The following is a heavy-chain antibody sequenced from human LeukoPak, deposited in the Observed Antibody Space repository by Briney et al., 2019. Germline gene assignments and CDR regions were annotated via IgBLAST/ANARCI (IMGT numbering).Heavy chain of an antibody. CDR2: ISGSAAGGGT. CDR1: GFSFSTYG. Sequence: GGSLRLSCAASGFSFSTYGMSWVRQAPGKGLDWVSAISGSAAGGGTYYADSVKGRFTIARDNSQNTLYLQMNSLRAEDTAVYYCAKALVRGPYYFDYWGQGTLVTVSS. D-gene: IGHD3-16*02. CDR3: AKALVRGPYYFDY. J-gene: IGHJ4*02. V-gene: IGHV3-23*01.